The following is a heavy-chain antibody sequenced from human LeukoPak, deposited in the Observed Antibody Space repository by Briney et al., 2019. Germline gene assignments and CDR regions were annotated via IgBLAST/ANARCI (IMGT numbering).Heavy chain of an antibody. J-gene: IGHJ4*02. Sequence: GGSLRLSGADSGFACGRHWVGWVSQAAGEGLEWVANIKEDGSVKNYVDSVKGRFTISRDNAKNSLYLQMNSLRTEDTAVYYCMAESSSPWEGYWGQGTLVTVSS. V-gene: IGHV3-7*01. D-gene: IGHD6-6*01. CDR1: GFACGRHW. CDR2: IKEDGSVK. CDR3: MAESSSPWEGY.